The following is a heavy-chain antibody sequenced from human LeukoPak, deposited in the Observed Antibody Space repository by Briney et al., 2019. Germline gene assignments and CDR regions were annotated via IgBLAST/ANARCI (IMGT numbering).Heavy chain of an antibody. CDR1: GYTFTAYY. Sequence: ASVKVSCKASGYTFTAYYMHWVRQAPGQGLEWMGWIDTKSGGTKYAQKFQGRVTITRDTSIDTAYMELRRLISDDTALYYCASEAFCAGGRCYLHRVASWGPGTLVTVSA. CDR2: IDTKSGGT. J-gene: IGHJ4*02. CDR3: ASEAFCAGGRCYLHRVAS. D-gene: IGHD2-8*02. V-gene: IGHV1-2*02.